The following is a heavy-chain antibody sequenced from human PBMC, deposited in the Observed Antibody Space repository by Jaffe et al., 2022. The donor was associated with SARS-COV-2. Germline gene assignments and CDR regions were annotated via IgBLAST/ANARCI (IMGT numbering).Heavy chain of an antibody. Sequence: EEQLVESGGGLVQPGGSLRLSCVASGFTFSSYWMSWVRQAPGKGLEWLANIKEDGSEQYYVDSLEGRFTISRDNSKNSLCLQMNSLRVEDTAVYYCARPRYCSNTNCYTPWFDSWGQGTPVTVSS. V-gene: IGHV3-7*03. CDR2: IKEDGSEQ. D-gene: IGHD2-2*02. CDR1: GFTFSSYW. CDR3: ARPRYCSNTNCYTPWFDS. J-gene: IGHJ5*01.